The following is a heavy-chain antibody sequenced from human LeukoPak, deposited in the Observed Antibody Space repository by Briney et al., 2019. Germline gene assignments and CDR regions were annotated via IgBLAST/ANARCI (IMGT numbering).Heavy chain of an antibody. CDR3: ARVRFLEWSDEDYFDY. CDR1: GGSISSYY. V-gene: IGHV4-59*01. CDR2: IYYSGST. J-gene: IGHJ4*02. Sequence: SETLSLTCTVSGGSISSYYWSWIRQPPGKGLEWIGYIYYSGSTNYNPSLKRRVTISVDTSKNQFSLKLSSVTAADTAVYYCARVRFLEWSDEDYFDYWGQGTLVTVSS. D-gene: IGHD3-3*01.